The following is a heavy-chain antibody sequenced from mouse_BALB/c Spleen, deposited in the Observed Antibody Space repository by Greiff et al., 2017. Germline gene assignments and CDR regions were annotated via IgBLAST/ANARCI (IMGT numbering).Heavy chain of an antibody. CDR3: TRGGYGYDVYYAMDY. Sequence: VQLQQSGAELVRPGASVKLSCKASGYTFTSYWINWVKQRPGQGLEWIGNIYPSDSYTNYNQKFKDKATLTVDKSSSTAYMQLSSPTSEDSAVYYCTRGGYGYDVYYAMDYWGQGTSVTVSS. D-gene: IGHD2-2*01. V-gene: IGHV1-69*02. CDR1: GYTFTSYW. J-gene: IGHJ4*01. CDR2: IYPSDSYT.